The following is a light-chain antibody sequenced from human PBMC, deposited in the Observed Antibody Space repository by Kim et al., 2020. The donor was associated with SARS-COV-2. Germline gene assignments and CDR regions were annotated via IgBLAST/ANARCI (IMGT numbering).Light chain of an antibody. CDR2: DVS. CDR1: RSDVGGYNY. J-gene: IGLJ1*01. Sequence: QSALTQPASVSGTPGQSITIACTGTRSDVGGYNYVSWYQHHPVKAPKLMIYDVSNRPSGVSNRFSGSKSGKTASLTISGLQAEDEADYYCSSYTSSSTLYVFGTGTKVTVL. V-gene: IGLV2-14*03. CDR3: SSYTSSSTLYV.